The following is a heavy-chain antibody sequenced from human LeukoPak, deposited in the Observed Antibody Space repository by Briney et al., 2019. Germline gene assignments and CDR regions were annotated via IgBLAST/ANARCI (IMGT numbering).Heavy chain of an antibody. CDR3: AREATMAV. J-gene: IGHJ4*02. V-gene: IGHV4-4*07. Sequence: PSETLSLTCAVSGGSIPNYYWGWIRQPAGKGLEWIGRTSASGNTNYNPSLKSRVTMSADTSKNQFSLKLTSVTAADTAVYYCAREATMAVWGQGTLVTVSS. D-gene: IGHD3-10*01. CDR1: GGSIPNYY. CDR2: TSASGNT.